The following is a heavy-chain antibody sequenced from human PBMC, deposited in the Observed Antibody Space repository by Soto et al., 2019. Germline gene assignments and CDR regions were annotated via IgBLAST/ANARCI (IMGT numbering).Heavy chain of an antibody. CDR3: ARPARECSSPGCEN. V-gene: IGHV3-7*01. J-gene: IGHJ4*02. CDR1: GLTFSNYW. Sequence: EVQLVESGGGLVQPGGSLRLSCVASGLTFSNYWMSWVRQAPGKGLEWVANINQDGSESYYVDSVRGRLTISRDNAKNSLYLQMTSLRAEDTVVYYCARPARECSSPGCENWGQGTLVTVSS. D-gene: IGHD2-2*01. CDR2: INQDGSES.